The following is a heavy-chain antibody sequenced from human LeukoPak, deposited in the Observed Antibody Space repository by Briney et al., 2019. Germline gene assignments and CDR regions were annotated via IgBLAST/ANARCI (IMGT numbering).Heavy chain of an antibody. D-gene: IGHD3-9*01. V-gene: IGHV4-39*07. CDR2: IYYSGST. J-gene: IGHJ4*02. Sequence: SETLSLTCTVSGGSISSSSYYWGWIRQPPGKGLEWIGSIYYSGSTYYNPSLKSRVTISVDTSKNQFSLKLSSVTAADTAVYYCAREVLRYFDSRPLDYWGQGTLVTVSS. CDR1: GGSISSSSYY. CDR3: AREVLRYFDSRPLDY.